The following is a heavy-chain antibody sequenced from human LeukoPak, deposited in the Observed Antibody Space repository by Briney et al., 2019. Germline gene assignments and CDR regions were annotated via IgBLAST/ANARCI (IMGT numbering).Heavy chain of an antibody. Sequence: GGSLRLSCAASGLTVTNAWMNWVRQAPGKGLEWVAVISYDGSNKYYADSVKGRFTISRDNSKNRLYLQMTSLKAEDTAVYYCATVGATERGHWGQGTLVTVSS. CDR1: GLTVTNAW. CDR2: ISYDGSNK. V-gene: IGHV3-30*13. CDR3: ATVGATERGH. J-gene: IGHJ4*02. D-gene: IGHD1-26*01.